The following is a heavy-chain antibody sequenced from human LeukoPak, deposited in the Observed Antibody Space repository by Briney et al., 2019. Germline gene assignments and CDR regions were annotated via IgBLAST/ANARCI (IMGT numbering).Heavy chain of an antibody. CDR2: ISAYNGNT. CDR3: ARVRHRYYYGSGSYPNWFDP. V-gene: IGHV1-18*01. D-gene: IGHD3-10*01. CDR1: GYTFTSYG. Sequence: ASVKVSCKASGYTFTSYGISWVRQAPGQGLEWMGWISAYNGNTNYAQKLQGRVTMTTDTSTSTAYMELRSLRSDDTAVYYCARVRHRYYYGSGSYPNWFDPWGQGTLVTVSS. J-gene: IGHJ5*02.